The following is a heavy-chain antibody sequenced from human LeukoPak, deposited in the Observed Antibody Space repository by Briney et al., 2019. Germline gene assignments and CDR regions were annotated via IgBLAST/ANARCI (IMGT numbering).Heavy chain of an antibody. CDR2: INPNSGGT. Sequence: ASVKVSCKASGYTFTGYYMHWVRQAPGQGLEWMGWINPNSGGTNYAQKFQGRVTMTRDTSISTAYMELSRLRSDDTAVYYCARNFGGDYGFDPWGQGNLVTVSS. D-gene: IGHD3-10*01. CDR1: GYTFTGYY. V-gene: IGHV1-2*02. J-gene: IGHJ5*02. CDR3: ARNFGGDYGFDP.